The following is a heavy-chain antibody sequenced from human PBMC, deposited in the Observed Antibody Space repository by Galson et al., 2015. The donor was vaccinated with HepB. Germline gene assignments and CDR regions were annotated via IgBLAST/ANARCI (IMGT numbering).Heavy chain of an antibody. CDR3: ARVRDYYGSGRVLGY. J-gene: IGHJ4*02. D-gene: IGHD3-10*01. V-gene: IGHV3-30-3*01. Sequence: SLRLSCAASGFTFSSYAMHWVRQAPGKGLEWVAVISYDGSNKYYADSVKGRFTISRDNSKNTLYLQMNSLRAEDTAVYYCARVRDYYGSGRVLGYWGQGTLVTVSS. CDR1: GFTFSSYA. CDR2: ISYDGSNK.